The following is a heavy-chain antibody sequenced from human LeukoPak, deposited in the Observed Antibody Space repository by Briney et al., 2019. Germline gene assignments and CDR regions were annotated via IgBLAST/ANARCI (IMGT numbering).Heavy chain of an antibody. CDR2: IIPIFGTA. J-gene: IGHJ3*02. D-gene: IGHD2-15*01. CDR3: ARLGSNDAFDI. CDR1: GATFSSYA. Sequence: SVKVSCKASGATFSSYAISWVRQAPGQGLEWMGRIIPIFGTANYAQKFQGRVTITTDESTSTAYMEPSSLRSEDTAVDYCARLGSNDAFDIWGQGTMVTASS. V-gene: IGHV1-69*05.